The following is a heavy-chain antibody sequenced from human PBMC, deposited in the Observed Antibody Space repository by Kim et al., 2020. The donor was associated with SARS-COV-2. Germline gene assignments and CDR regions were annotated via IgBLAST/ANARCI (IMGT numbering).Heavy chain of an antibody. CDR2: T. V-gene: IGHV4-4*09. J-gene: IGHJ4*02. D-gene: IGHD5-12*01. CDR3: ARGYDWYYFDY. Sequence: TNYITSLKSRVTIPVDTSKHQFSLKLSSVTAADTAVYYCARGYDWYYFDYWGQGTLVTVSS.